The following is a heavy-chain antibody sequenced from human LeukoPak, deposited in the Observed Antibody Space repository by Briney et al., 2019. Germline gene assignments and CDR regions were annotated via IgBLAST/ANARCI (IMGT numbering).Heavy chain of an antibody. D-gene: IGHD1-26*01. CDR1: GYTFTDYF. J-gene: IGHJ4*02. CDR2: INPNSGGA. Sequence: ASXKVSCKASGYTFTDYFIHWVRQAPGQGLEWMGRINPNSGGAEYAQKFQGGVTMTRETSITTAYVEVNRLISDDTAVYYCARDLTSTSNWEFDYWGQGTLVIVSS. CDR3: ARDLTSTSNWEFDY. V-gene: IGHV1-2*06.